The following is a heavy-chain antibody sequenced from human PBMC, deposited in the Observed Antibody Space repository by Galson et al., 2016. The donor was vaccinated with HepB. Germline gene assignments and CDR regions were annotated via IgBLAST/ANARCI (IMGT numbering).Heavy chain of an antibody. D-gene: IGHD4-11*01. Sequence: SVKVSCKASDYTFTNYGITWVRQAPGQGLEWMGWISGYNDNANYAQRFQGRVTMTTDTSTNTGYMELRSLRSDDTAIYYCAGTAYSRTYKIGDAFDVWGQGTLVTVSS. CDR2: ISGYNDNA. CDR3: AGTAYSRTYKIGDAFDV. J-gene: IGHJ3*01. CDR1: DYTFTNYG. V-gene: IGHV1-18*01.